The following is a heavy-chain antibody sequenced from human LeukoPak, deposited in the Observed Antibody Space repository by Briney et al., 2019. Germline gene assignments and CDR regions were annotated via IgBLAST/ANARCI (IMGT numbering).Heavy chain of an antibody. D-gene: IGHD2-8*01. J-gene: IGHJ6*02. CDR3: ARGRANGVYYYYYGMDV. Sequence: SETLSLTCAVYGGSFSGYYWSWIRQPPGKGLEWIGEINHSGRTNYNPSLKSRVTISVDTSKNQFSLKLSSVTAADTAVYYCARGRANGVYYYYYGMDVWGQGTTVTVSS. CDR2: INHSGRT. CDR1: GGSFSGYY. V-gene: IGHV4-34*01.